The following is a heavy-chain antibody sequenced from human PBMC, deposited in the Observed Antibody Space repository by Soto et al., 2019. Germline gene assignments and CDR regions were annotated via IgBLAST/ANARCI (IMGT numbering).Heavy chain of an antibody. CDR1: GYTFTSYY. V-gene: IGHV1-46*01. J-gene: IGHJ6*02. D-gene: IGHD2-2*01. CDR3: ARHPGYCSGSSCYGYYTMDV. Sequence: ASVKVSCKASGYTFTSYYMHWVRQAPGQGLEWMGIINPSGGSTSYAQKFQGRVTMTRDTSTSTVYMELSSLRSEDTAVYSCARHPGYCSGSSCYGYYTMDVWGQGTTVTVSS. CDR2: INPSGGST.